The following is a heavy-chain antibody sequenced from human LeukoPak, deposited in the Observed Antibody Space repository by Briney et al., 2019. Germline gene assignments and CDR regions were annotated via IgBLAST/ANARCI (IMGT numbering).Heavy chain of an antibody. J-gene: IGHJ4*02. Sequence: AGSLRLSCAASGFTFSSYAMSWVRQAPGKGLEWVSAISGSGGSTYYADSVKGRFTISRDNSKNTLYLQMNSLTAEDTAVYYCAKSGLYGDYVFDYWGQGTLVTVSS. D-gene: IGHD4-17*01. CDR1: GFTFSSYA. V-gene: IGHV3-23*01. CDR3: AKSGLYGDYVFDY. CDR2: ISGSGGST.